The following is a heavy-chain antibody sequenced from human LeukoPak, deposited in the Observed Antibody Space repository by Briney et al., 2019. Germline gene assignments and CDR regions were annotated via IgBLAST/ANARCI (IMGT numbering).Heavy chain of an antibody. CDR3: AKDPNGDYVGAFDS. CDR2: ISSSSSYI. D-gene: IGHD4-17*01. V-gene: IGHV3-21*04. Sequence: KSGGSLRLSCAASGFTFSSYSMNWVRQAPGKGLEWVSSISSSSSYIYYADSVKGRFTISRDNSKNTLYLQVNSLRVEDTAVYYCAKDPNGDYVGAFDSWGQGTMVTVSS. CDR1: GFTFSSYS. J-gene: IGHJ3*02.